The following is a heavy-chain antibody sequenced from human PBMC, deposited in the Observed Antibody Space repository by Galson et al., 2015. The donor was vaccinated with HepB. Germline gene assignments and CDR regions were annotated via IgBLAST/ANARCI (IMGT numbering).Heavy chain of an antibody. CDR1: GDSVNNGDHF. J-gene: IGHJ3*01. CDR2: IYYSGRT. D-gene: IGHD2-15*01. Sequence: TLSLTCNVSGDSVNNGDHFWSWIRQPPGKALQYIGYIYYSGRTHYNPSLKSRVSLSMDKTKNQFSLKVLSVTAADTAVYFCAKIGFSYGTHSWGQGTMVTVSS. V-gene: IGHV4-30-4*01. CDR3: AKIGFSYGTHS.